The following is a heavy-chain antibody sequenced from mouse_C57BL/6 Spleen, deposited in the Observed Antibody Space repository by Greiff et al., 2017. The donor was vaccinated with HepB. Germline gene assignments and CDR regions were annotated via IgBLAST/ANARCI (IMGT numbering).Heavy chain of an antibody. CDR3: ARYDYGSSPDV. CDR1: GYAFSSSW. D-gene: IGHD1-1*01. CDR2: IYPGDGDT. Sequence: VKLQESGPELVKPGASVKISCKASGYAFSSSWMNWVKQRPGKGLEWIGRIYPGDGDTNYNGKFKGKATLTADKSSSTAYMQLSSLTSEDSAVYFCARYDYGSSPDVWGTGTTVTVSS. J-gene: IGHJ1*03. V-gene: IGHV1-82*01.